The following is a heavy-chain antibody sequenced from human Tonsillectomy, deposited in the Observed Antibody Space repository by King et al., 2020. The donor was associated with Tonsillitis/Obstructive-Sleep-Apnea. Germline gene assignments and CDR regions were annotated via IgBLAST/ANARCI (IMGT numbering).Heavy chain of an antibody. Sequence: VQLVESGGGLVKPGGSLRLSGAASGFIFSSYSMNWVRKAPGKGLEWFSSIGVSSSYIYYADSVKGRFTISRDNAKNSLYLQMNSLRDEDTAVYYCARDSDDAFDIWGQGTMVTVSS. CDR1: GFIFSSYS. CDR2: IGVSSSYI. J-gene: IGHJ3*02. V-gene: IGHV3-21*01. CDR3: ARDSDDAFDI.